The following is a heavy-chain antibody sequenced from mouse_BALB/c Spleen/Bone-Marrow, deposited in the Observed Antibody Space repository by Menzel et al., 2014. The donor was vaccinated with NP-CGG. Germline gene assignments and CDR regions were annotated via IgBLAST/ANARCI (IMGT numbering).Heavy chain of an antibody. V-gene: IGHV1-14*01. Sequence: VQLQQSGPELVKPGASVKMSCKASGYTFTSYVMRWVKQKPGQGLEWIGNINPYNDGTKYNEKFKGKATLTSDKFSSTAYMELGSLTSEDSAVYYCARSLYGFDWYFDVWGAGTTVTVSS. J-gene: IGHJ1*01. D-gene: IGHD2-2*01. CDR1: GYTFTSYV. CDR3: ARSLYGFDWYFDV. CDR2: INPYNDGT.